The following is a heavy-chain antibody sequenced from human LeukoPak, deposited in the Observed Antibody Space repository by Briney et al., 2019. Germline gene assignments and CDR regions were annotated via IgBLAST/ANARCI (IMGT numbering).Heavy chain of an antibody. CDR2: FYHSGST. Sequence: PSETLSLTCTVSGGSISSGNYYWGWIRQPPGKGLEWIGSFYHSGSTYYNPSLKSRVTISLDTSKNQFSLKLSSVTAADTAVYYCARVRRVGATPFDYWGQGTLVTVSS. CDR3: ARVRRVGATPFDY. CDR1: GGSISSGNYY. V-gene: IGHV4-39*07. J-gene: IGHJ4*02. D-gene: IGHD1-26*01.